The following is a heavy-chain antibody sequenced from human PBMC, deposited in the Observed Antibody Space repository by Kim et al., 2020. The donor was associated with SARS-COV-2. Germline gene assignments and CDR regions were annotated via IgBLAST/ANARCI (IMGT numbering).Heavy chain of an antibody. V-gene: IGHV1-8*01. Sequence: ASVKVYCKASGYTFTSYDINWVRQATGQGLEWMGWMNPNSGNTGYAQKFQGRVTMTRNTSISTAYMELSSLRSDDTAVYYCAREKCSSTSCYDYDPWGQGTLVTVSS. CDR1: GYTFTSYD. CDR2: MNPNSGNT. CDR3: AREKCSSTSCYDYDP. D-gene: IGHD2-2*01. J-gene: IGHJ5*02.